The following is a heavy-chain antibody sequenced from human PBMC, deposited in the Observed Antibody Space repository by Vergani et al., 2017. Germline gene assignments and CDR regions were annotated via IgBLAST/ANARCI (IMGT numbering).Heavy chain of an antibody. Sequence: EVQLVQSGAEVKKPGESLRISCKGSGYSFTSYWISWVRQMPGKGLEWMGRIDPSDSYTNYSPSFQGHVTISADKSISTAYLQWSSLKASDTAMYYCARRGYSYGPDGVWFDTWGQGTLVTVSS. CDR1: GYSFTSYW. CDR3: ARRGYSYGPDGVWFDT. V-gene: IGHV5-10-1*01. CDR2: IDPSDSYT. D-gene: IGHD5-18*01. J-gene: IGHJ5*02.